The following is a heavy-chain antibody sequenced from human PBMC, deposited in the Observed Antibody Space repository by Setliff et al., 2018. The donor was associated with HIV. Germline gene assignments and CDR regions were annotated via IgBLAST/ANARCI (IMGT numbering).Heavy chain of an antibody. CDR2: IKPDGSVK. CDR3: ARDFNYYYYYGMDV. Sequence: GGSLRLSCAASGFSFSNFWINWVRQAPGKGLEWVANIKPDGSVKSYGDSVKGRFTISRDNAKNSLYLQMNSLRAEDTAVYYCARDFNYYYYYGMDVWGQGTTVTVSS. V-gene: IGHV3-7*01. J-gene: IGHJ6*02. CDR1: GFSFSNFW.